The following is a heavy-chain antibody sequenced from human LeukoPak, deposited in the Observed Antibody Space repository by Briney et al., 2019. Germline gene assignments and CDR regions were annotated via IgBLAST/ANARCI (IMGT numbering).Heavy chain of an antibody. Sequence: GGSLRLSCAASGFIFSSYSMSWVRQAPGKGLEWVSVITGSGGNTYYADSVKGRFTISKDNSKNTVYLQMSSLRVDDAAVYYCAKAASSSWPSYYYGMDVWGQGTTVTVS. CDR2: ITGSGGNT. CDR3: AKAASSSWPSYYYGMDV. J-gene: IGHJ6*02. D-gene: IGHD6-13*01. CDR1: GFIFSSYS. V-gene: IGHV3-23*01.